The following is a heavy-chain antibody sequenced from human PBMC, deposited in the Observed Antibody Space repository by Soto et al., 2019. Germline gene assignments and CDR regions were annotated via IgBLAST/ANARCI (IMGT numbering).Heavy chain of an antibody. V-gene: IGHV3-30*18. CDR1: GFTFSVFG. Sequence: QVQLVESGGGVVQPGRSLRLSCAASGFTFSVFGMHWVRQAPGKGLEWVAVISNDGNSENYADSVKGRFTISRDNSKNTFYLQMNSRSVEDTAVYYCAKNITTVGASSTGRGALLDNWGQGILVSVSS. CDR3: AKNITTVGASSTGRGALLDN. D-gene: IGHD3-3*01. CDR2: ISNDGNSE. J-gene: IGHJ4*02.